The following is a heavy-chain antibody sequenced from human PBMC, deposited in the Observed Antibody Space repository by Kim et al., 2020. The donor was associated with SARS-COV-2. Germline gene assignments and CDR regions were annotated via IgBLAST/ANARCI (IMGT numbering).Heavy chain of an antibody. Sequence: GGSLRLSCAASGFTFSNVWMSWVRQAPGRGLEWVDRIKTKNDGGTADYGASVKGRFTISRDDSEDTVYLEMNSLKTEDTGVYYCTADPICSGDNCYPPAYWSQGTLVTVSS. V-gene: IGHV3-15*01. D-gene: IGHD2-15*01. CDR2: IKTKNDGGTA. CDR1: GFTFSNVW. J-gene: IGHJ4*02. CDR3: TADPICSGDNCYPPAY.